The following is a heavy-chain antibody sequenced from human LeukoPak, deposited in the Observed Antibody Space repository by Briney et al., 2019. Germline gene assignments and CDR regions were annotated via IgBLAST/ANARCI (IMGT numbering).Heavy chain of an antibody. CDR1: GLTFSNSA. V-gene: IGHV3-23*01. Sequence: PGGSLRLSCAVSGLTFSNSAMSWVRQAPGKGLEWVSAISFGSDVIYYADSVKGRFAISRDNSKHTVYLQMDSLRAEDTAVYYCANTFTRFLEADYWGQGTLVTVSS. D-gene: IGHD3-3*01. CDR2: ISFGSDVI. CDR3: ANTFTRFLEADY. J-gene: IGHJ4*02.